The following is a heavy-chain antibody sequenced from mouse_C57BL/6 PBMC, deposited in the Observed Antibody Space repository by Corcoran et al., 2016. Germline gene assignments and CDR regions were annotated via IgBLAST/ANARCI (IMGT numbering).Heavy chain of an antibody. V-gene: IGHV9-3*01. D-gene: IGHD2-9*01. J-gene: IGHJ4*01. CDR2: INTYSGVP. CDR3: ARPTMVTTGYAMDY. Sequence: QIQLVQSGPELKKPGETVKISCKASGYTFTTYGMSWVKQAPGKGLKWMGWINTYSGVPTYADDFKGRFAFSLETSASTAYLQINNLKNEDTATYFCARPTMVTTGYAMDYWGQGTSVTVSS. CDR1: GYTFTTYG.